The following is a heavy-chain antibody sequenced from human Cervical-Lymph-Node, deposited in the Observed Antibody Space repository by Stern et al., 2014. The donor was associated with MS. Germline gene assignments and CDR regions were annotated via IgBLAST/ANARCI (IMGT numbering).Heavy chain of an antibody. J-gene: IGHJ5*02. V-gene: IGHV1-69*01. CDR2: SFPVFGTP. CDR1: GRTFSKFP. Sequence: VQLLQSGAEVTKPGSSVKVSCQASGRTFSKFPSSWVRQAPGQGLELMGGSFPVFGTPTYAQEFRGRVTITADVSTSTVYMELSSLRSDDTAVYYCALSSETSDRWYSLGYDLWGQGTLVTVSS. CDR3: ALSSETSDRWYSLGYDL. D-gene: IGHD6-13*01.